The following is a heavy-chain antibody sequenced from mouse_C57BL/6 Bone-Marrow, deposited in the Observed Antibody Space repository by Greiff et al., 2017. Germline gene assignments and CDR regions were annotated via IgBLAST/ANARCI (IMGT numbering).Heavy chain of an antibody. CDR2: IWSGGST. CDR1: GFSLTSYG. D-gene: IGHD1-1*01. J-gene: IGHJ4*01. CDR3: AKKERDYFYAMDY. V-gene: IGHV2-5*01. Sequence: VQLQQSGPGLVQPSQSLSITCTVSGFSLTSYGVHWVRQSPGKGLEWLGVIWSGGSTDYNAAFMSRLSITKDNSKSQVFFKMNSLQADDTAIYYCAKKERDYFYAMDYWGQGTSVIVSS.